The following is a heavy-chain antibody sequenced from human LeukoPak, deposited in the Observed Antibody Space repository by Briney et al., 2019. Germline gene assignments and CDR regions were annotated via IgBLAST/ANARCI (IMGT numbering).Heavy chain of an antibody. D-gene: IGHD4-23*01. CDR1: GFTFSSYG. J-gene: IGHJ4*02. Sequence: GRSLRLSCAASGFTFSSYGMHWVRQAPGKGLEWVAVISYDGSNKYYADSVKGRFTISRDNSKNTLYLQMNSLRAEDTAVYYCARSTPLRAVVTQGALYDWGQGTLVTVSS. V-gene: IGHV3-30*03. CDR3: ARSTPLRAVVTQGALYD. CDR2: ISYDGSNK.